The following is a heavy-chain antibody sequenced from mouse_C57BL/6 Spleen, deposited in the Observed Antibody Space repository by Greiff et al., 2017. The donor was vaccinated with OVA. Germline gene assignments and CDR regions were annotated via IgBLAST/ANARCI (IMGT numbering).Heavy chain of an antibody. CDR3: ARGIYYDYSWFAY. CDR1: GFSLTSYG. Sequence: VQLQQSGPGLVQPSQSLSITCTVSGFSLTSYGVHWVRQSPGKGLEWLGVIWSGGSTDYNAAFISRLSISKDNSKSQVFFKMNSLQADDTAIYYCARGIYYDYSWFAYWGQGTLVTVSA. V-gene: IGHV2-2*01. CDR2: IWSGGST. D-gene: IGHD2-4*01. J-gene: IGHJ3*01.